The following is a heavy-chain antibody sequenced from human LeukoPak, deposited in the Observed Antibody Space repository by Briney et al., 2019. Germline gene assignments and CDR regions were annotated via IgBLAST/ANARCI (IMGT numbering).Heavy chain of an antibody. J-gene: IGHJ3*02. Sequence: GASVKVSCKVSGYTLTGLSMHWVRQAPGKGLEWMGGFDPEDGETIYAQKFQGRVTMTEDTSTDTAYMELSSPRSEDTAVYYCATVPVLRGAFDIWGQGTMVTVSS. CDR2: FDPEDGET. V-gene: IGHV1-24*01. D-gene: IGHD2/OR15-2a*01. CDR1: GYTLTGLS. CDR3: ATVPVLRGAFDI.